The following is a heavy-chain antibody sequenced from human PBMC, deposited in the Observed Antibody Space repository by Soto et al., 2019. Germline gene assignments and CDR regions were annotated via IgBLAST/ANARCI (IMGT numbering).Heavy chain of an antibody. CDR2: ISPGDGET. J-gene: IGHJ4*02. CDR1: GYNFGDEW. V-gene: IGHV5-51*01. Sequence: PGESLKISCKGSGYNFGDEWIGWVRQVPGKGMEWVGIISPGDGETAYSPSFKGQVTISADNSLKTAYLQWTSLKASDTATYYCARDPFDAHDYCDPGTRITVSS. D-gene: IGHD2-8*01. CDR3: ARDPFDAHDY.